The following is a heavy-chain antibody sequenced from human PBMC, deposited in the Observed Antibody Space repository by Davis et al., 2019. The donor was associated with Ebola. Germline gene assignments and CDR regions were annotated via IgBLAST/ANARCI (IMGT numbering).Heavy chain of an antibody. CDR3: AKVRSLLDYYYYGMDV. CDR1: GFTFTSYA. Sequence: GESLKISCAASGFTFTSYAMNWVCQAPGKGLERVAAISHDGSNKYYADSVKGRFTISRDNSKNTLYLQMNSLRAEDTAVYYCAKVRSLLDYYYYGMDVWGQGTTVTVSS. CDR2: ISHDGSNK. D-gene: IGHD2-21*01. J-gene: IGHJ6*02. V-gene: IGHV3-30*18.